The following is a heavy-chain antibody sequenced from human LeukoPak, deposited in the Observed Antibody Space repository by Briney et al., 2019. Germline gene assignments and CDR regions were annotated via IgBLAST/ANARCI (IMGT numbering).Heavy chain of an antibody. V-gene: IGHV3-9*03. J-gene: IGHJ3*02. CDR2: ISWNSGSI. CDR1: GFTFDDYA. Sequence: GGSLRLSCAASGFTFDDYAMHWVRQAPGKGLEWVSGISWNSGSIGYADSVKGRFTISRDNAKNSLYLQMNSLRAEDMALYYCAKAFDDYGDYFDAFDIWGQGTMVTVSS. D-gene: IGHD4-17*01. CDR3: AKAFDDYGDYFDAFDI.